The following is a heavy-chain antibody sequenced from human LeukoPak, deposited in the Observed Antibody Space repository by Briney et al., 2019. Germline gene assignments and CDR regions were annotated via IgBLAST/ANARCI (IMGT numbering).Heavy chain of an antibody. CDR2: IWYDGSNK. D-gene: IGHD3-10*01. Sequence: GGSLRLSCAASGFTFSSYGMHWVRQAPGKGLEWVAVIWYDGSNKYYADSVKGRFTISRDNSKNTLYLQMGSLRAEDMAVYYCAREAWFGEFRGLYYFDYWGQGTLVTVSS. CDR1: GFTFSSYG. J-gene: IGHJ4*02. V-gene: IGHV3-33*01. CDR3: AREAWFGEFRGLYYFDY.